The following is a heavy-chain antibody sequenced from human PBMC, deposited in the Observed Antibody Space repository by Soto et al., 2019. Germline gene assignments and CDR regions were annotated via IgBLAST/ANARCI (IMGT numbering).Heavy chain of an antibody. CDR3: ARARSRGVYSSGWYVDY. CDR2: ISSSSSTI. Sequence: EVQLVESGGGLVQPGGSLRLSCAASGFTFSSYSMNWVRQAPGKGLEWVSYISSSSSTIYYADSVKGRFTISRDNAKNSLYLQMNSLRAEDTAVYYCARARSRGVYSSGWYVDYWGQGPLVTVSS. CDR1: GFTFSSYS. V-gene: IGHV3-48*01. D-gene: IGHD6-19*01. J-gene: IGHJ4*02.